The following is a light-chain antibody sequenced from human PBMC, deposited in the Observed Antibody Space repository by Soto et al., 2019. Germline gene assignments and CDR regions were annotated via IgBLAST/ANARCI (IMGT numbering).Light chain of an antibody. CDR3: QQRVNCLT. CDR1: QSVGTY. J-gene: IGKJ4*01. V-gene: IGKV3-11*01. CDR2: DAS. Sequence: EIVLTQSPAILSLSPGERATLSCRASQSVGTYLDWYQQKLGQAPRLLIYDASNRATGIPARFSGSGSGTDFTLTISSLEPEDFAVYYCQQRVNCLTFGAGTKVEL.